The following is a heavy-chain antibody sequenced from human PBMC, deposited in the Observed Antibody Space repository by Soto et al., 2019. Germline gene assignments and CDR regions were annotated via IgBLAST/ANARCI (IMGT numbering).Heavy chain of an antibody. J-gene: IGHJ6*02. CDR3: ARGSGDCGGDCYPHYYYYGMDV. D-gene: IGHD2-21*02. V-gene: IGHV4-59*13. CDR2: IDYSGST. CDR1: GGSISSYY. Sequence: SETLSLTCTVSGGSISSYYWSWIRQRPGKGLEWIGYIDYSGSTNYNPSLKSRVTISVDTSKNQFSLKLSSVTAADTAVYYCARGSGDCGGDCYPHYYYYGMDVWGQGTTVTVSS.